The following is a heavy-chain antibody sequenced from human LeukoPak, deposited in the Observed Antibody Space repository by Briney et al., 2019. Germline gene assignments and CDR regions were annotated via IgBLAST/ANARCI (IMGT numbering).Heavy chain of an antibody. V-gene: IGHV3-48*03. J-gene: IGHJ4*02. D-gene: IGHD6-19*01. Sequence: GGSLRLSCAASEFTFSSYEMNWVRQAPGKGLEWVSYISSSGSTKYYADSVKGRFTISRDNAKNSLYPQMNSLRVEDTALYYCARGPRPYTSGWYHFDYWGQGTLVTVSS. CDR3: ARGPRPYTSGWYHFDY. CDR1: EFTFSSYE. CDR2: ISSSGSTK.